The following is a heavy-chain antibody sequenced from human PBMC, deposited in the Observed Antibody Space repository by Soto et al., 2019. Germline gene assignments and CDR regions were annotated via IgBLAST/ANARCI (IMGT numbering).Heavy chain of an antibody. J-gene: IGHJ6*02. CDR3: AMVDVYVTPSPQDV. Sequence: QVQLVQSGAEVKNPGASVKVSCKASGYTFTRYGIGWARQAPGQGLEWMGWINTYNGNTNYAQNVQGRVTLTTATSTSTGYMELRSLRSNDTAIYYCAMVDVYVTPSPQDVWGQGTTVIVSS. CDR1: GYTFTRYG. D-gene: IGHD3-16*01. CDR2: INTYNGNT. V-gene: IGHV1-18*01.